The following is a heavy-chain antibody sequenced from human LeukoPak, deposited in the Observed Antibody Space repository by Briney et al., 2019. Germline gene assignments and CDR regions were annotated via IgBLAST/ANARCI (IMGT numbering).Heavy chain of an antibody. J-gene: IGHJ5*02. V-gene: IGHV3-23*01. Sequence: GGSLRLSCAASGFTFSSYAMSWVRQAPGKGLEWVSAISGSGGSTYYADSVKGRFTISRDNSKNTLYLQMNSLRAEDTAVYYCANYPRPYKLIAAARVNWFDPWGQGTLVTVSS. CDR3: ANYPRPYKLIAAARVNWFDP. D-gene: IGHD6-13*01. CDR1: GFTFSSYA. CDR2: ISGSGGST.